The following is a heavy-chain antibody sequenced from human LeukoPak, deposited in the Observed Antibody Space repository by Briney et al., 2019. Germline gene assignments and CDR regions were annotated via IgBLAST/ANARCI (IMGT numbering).Heavy chain of an antibody. Sequence: GGSLRLSCAASGFTFSTTAMAWVRQAPGKGLELVSGFGGTGDIHYADSVRGRFTISRDNSKGIFYLQMDSLRAEDTAVYYCAKDVLRWAFDYWGQGTLVTVSS. CDR2: FGGTGDI. V-gene: IGHV3-23*01. D-gene: IGHD3-16*01. J-gene: IGHJ4*02. CDR3: AKDVLRWAFDY. CDR1: GFTFSTTA.